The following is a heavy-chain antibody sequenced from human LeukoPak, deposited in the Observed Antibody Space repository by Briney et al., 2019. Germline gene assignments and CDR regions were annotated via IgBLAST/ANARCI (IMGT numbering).Heavy chain of an antibody. Sequence: PGGSLRLSYAASGFTFSSYEMNWVRQARGKGLEWVSYISSSGNTIYYADSVRGRLTISRDNAKNSLYLQMNSLRVEDTAVYYCTRDGVGADGIYYWGQGTLVTVSS. V-gene: IGHV3-48*03. J-gene: IGHJ4*02. CDR3: TRDGVGADGIYY. CDR2: ISSSGNTI. CDR1: GFTFSSYE. D-gene: IGHD1-26*01.